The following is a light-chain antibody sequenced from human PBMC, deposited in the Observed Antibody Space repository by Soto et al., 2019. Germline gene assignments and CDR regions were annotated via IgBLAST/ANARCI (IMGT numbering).Light chain of an antibody. J-gene: IGLJ3*02. CDR1: SSDVGSYNL. CDR3: CSYAASGTWV. Sequence: QSVLTQPASVSGSPGQSITISCTGTSSDVGSYNLVSWCQQHPGKAPKLMIYEGSNRPSGVSDRFSGSKSGDTASLTISGLQAEDEADYYCCSYAASGTWVFGGGTKLTVL. CDR2: EGS. V-gene: IGLV2-23*01.